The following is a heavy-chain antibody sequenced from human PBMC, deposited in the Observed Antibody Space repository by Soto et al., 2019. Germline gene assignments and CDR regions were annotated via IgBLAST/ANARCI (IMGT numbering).Heavy chain of an antibody. D-gene: IGHD6-19*01. CDR1: GFTFSSYA. CDR3: ARAGSSGDYFDY. J-gene: IGHJ4*02. Sequence: QVQLVESGGGVVQPGRSLRLSCAASGFTFSSYAMHWVRQAPGKRLEWVAVISYDGSNKYYADSVKGRFTISRDNSNNTLYLQMNSLRAEDTAVYYCARAGSSGDYFDYWGQGTLVTVSS. CDR2: ISYDGSNK. V-gene: IGHV3-30-3*01.